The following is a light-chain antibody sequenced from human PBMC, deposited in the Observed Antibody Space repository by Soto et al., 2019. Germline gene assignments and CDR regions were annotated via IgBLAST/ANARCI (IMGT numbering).Light chain of an antibody. CDR1: QSISSW. CDR2: HAS. V-gene: IGKV1-5*01. J-gene: IGKJ5*01. CDR3: QQYSHLIT. Sequence: GDRVTITCRASQSISSWLAWYQQKPGTAPKLLIYHASSLESGVPSRFSGSGSGTDFTFTISSLQPEDIATYYCQQYSHLITFGQGTRLEIK.